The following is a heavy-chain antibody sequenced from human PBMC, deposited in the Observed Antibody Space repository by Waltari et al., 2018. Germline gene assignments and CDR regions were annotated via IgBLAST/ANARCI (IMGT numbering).Heavy chain of an antibody. CDR1: GFTFSSYG. V-gene: IGHV3-30*02. Sequence: QVQLVESGGGVVQPGGSMRISCAASGFTFSSYGMHWVRQAPGKGLEWVAFIRYDGSNKYYADSVKGRFTISRDNSKNTLYLQTNSLRVEDTAVYYCAKGGRWLANAFDYWGQGTLVTVSS. D-gene: IGHD6-19*01. CDR2: IRYDGSNK. CDR3: AKGGRWLANAFDY. J-gene: IGHJ4*02.